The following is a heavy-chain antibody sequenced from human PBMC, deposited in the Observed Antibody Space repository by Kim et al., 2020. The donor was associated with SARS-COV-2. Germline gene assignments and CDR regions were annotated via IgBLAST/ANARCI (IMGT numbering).Heavy chain of an antibody. D-gene: IGHD5-18*01. CDR2: IFYGGST. J-gene: IGHJ6*02. CDR3: ARGSSDTSMALWRNYYYGMDV. Sequence: SETLSLTCTVSGDSISTYDWNWIRQPPGKGLEWIGYIFYGGSTDYNPSFKSRVTISVDTSKNQFSLKLRSVTVADTAVYYCARGSSDTSMALWRNYYYGMDVWGQGTTVTVSS. V-gene: IGHV4-59*13. CDR1: GDSISTYD.